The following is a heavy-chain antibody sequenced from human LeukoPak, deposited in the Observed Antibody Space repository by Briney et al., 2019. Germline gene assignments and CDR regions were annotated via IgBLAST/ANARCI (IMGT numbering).Heavy chain of an antibody. V-gene: IGHV3-33*01. CDR3: ARTDSSGWFDY. Sequence: QPGRSLRLSCAASGFTFSSYGMHWVRQAPGKGLEWVAVIWYDGSNKYYADSVKGRFTISRDNSKNTLYLQMNSLRAEDTAVYYCARTDSSGWFDYWGQGTLVTVSS. CDR1: GFTFSSYG. J-gene: IGHJ4*02. D-gene: IGHD6-19*01. CDR2: IWYDGSNK.